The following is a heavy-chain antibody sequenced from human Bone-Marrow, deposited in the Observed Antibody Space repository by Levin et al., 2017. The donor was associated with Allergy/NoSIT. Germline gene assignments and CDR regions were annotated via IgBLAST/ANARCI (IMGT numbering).Heavy chain of an antibody. CDR3: ARGPVVVTTIPYI. J-gene: IGHJ4*02. Sequence: SCTVSGGSISSGDYYWNWIRQHPGKGLEWMGYIYYSGSTYYNPSLKSRSTISIDTSKNQFSLKLTSVTAADTAVYYCARGPVVVTTIPYIWGQGTLVTVSS. CDR1: GGSISSGDYY. V-gene: IGHV4-31*03. D-gene: IGHD2-21*02. CDR2: IYYSGST.